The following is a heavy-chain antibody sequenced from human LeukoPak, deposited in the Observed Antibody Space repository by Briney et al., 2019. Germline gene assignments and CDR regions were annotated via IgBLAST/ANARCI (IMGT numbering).Heavy chain of an antibody. CDR3: ARDETDIVVVPAAVRGGSAFDY. D-gene: IGHD2-2*01. CDR1: GFTFSSYA. J-gene: IGHJ4*02. V-gene: IGHV3-30-3*01. CDR2: ISYDGSNK. Sequence: GRSLRLSCAASGFTFSSYAMHWVRQAPGKGLEWVAVISYDGSNKYYADSVKGRFTISRDNSKNTLYLQMNSLRAEDTAVYYCARDETDIVVVPAAVRGGSAFDYWGQGTLVTVSS.